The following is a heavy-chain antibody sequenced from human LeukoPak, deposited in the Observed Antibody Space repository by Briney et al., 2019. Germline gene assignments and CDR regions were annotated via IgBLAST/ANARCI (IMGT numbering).Heavy chain of an antibody. Sequence: GGSLRLSCAASEFTVSTNYMSWVRQAPGKELEWVSVIYSGGSTYYADSVKGRFTISRDNSKNTLYLQMNSLRAEDTAVYYCARSSSTWYYYMDVWGKGTTVTVSS. D-gene: IGHD6-6*01. CDR3: ARSSSTWYYYMDV. CDR1: EFTVSTNY. V-gene: IGHV3-53*01. CDR2: IYSGGST. J-gene: IGHJ6*03.